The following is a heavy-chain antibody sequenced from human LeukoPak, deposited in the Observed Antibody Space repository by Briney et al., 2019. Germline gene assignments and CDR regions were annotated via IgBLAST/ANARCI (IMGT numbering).Heavy chain of an antibody. CDR3: ARDVFDDSRNYRDYFDY. Sequence: ASVKVSCKASGYTFTNYDIHWVRQDTGQGLEWMGWMNPNSGNTGYAQRFRGRVTITRNTSIGTAYMDLNSLRAEDTAIYYCARDVFDDSRNYRDYFDYWGQGTLVTVSS. CDR2: MNPNSGNT. V-gene: IGHV1-8*03. J-gene: IGHJ4*02. CDR1: GYTFTNYD. D-gene: IGHD3-22*01.